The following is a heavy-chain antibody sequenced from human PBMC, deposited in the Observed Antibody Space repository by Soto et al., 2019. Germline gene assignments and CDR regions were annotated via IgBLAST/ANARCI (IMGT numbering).Heavy chain of an antibody. CDR1: VFTFSSYS. J-gene: IGHJ4*02. D-gene: IGHD5-18*01. V-gene: IGHV3-23*01. CDR3: AKGKPRIQLWSFDY. Sequence: LXLSCAASVFTFSSYSVSWVRQAPGKGLEWVSAISGSGGSTYYADSVKGRFTISRDNSKNTLYLQMNSLRAEDTAVYYCAKGKPRIQLWSFDYWGQGTLVTGSS. CDR2: ISGSGGST.